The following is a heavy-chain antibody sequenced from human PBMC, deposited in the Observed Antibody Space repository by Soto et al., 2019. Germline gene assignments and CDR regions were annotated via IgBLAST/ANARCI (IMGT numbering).Heavy chain of an antibody. Sequence: SVKVSCKASGGSFSNCGISWVRQAPGQGLEWMGGIVPVFGRPNYAQKFRGRLTITADESTSTGYMELIGLRSDDTAVYYCAREGSGYNFWGQGTQVTVS. V-gene: IGHV1-69*13. CDR3: AREGSGYNF. J-gene: IGHJ4*02. CDR1: GGSFSNCG. CDR2: IVPVFGRP. D-gene: IGHD5-12*01.